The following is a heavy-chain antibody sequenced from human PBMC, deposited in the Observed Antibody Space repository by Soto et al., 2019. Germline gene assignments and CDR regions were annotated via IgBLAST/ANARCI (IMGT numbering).Heavy chain of an antibody. J-gene: IGHJ3*02. V-gene: IGHV6-1*01. Sequence: SQTLSLTCVISGDTVSSNRAAWNWIRQSPSRGLEWLGRTYYRSKWYTDYDPSVKGRITINADTSKNQFSLQLNSVTPEDTALYYCAELGAFDIWGQGAMVTVSS. CDR3: AELGAFDI. CDR2: TYYRSKWYT. D-gene: IGHD3-10*01. CDR1: GDTVSSNRAA.